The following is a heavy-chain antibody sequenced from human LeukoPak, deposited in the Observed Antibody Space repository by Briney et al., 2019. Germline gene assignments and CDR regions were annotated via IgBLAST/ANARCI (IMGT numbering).Heavy chain of an antibody. D-gene: IGHD3-22*01. J-gene: IGHJ4*02. CDR3: ARDQAIWDSSGFIPYFDY. V-gene: IGHV1-46*01. CDR1: GYTFTSYY. Sequence: ASVKVSCKASGYTFTSYYMHWVRQAPGQGLEWMGIINPSGGSTSYAQKFQGRVTMTRDTSTSTVYMELSSLRSEDTGVYYCARDQAIWDSSGFIPYFDYWGQGTLVTVSS. CDR2: INPSGGST.